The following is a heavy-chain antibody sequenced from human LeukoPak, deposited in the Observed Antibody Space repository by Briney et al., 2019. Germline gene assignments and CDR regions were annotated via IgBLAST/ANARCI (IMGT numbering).Heavy chain of an antibody. J-gene: IGHJ4*02. CDR1: GYSISSYY. CDR3: ARVANRGGRGDSYYFDY. D-gene: IGHD2-21*02. Sequence: SETLSLTCTVSGYSISSYYWSWIRQPPGKGLEWIGDIYNSGSTNYNPSLQSRVTISVHTSKHQFSLQLSSVTAADPAVYYCARVANRGGRGDSYYFDYWGQGTLVTVSS. V-gene: IGHV4-59*01. CDR2: IYNSGST.